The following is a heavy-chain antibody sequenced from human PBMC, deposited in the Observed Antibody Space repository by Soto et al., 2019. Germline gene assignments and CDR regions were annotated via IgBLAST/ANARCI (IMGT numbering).Heavy chain of an antibody. Sequence: PSETLSLTCAVSGGSISSGDYSWNGIRQPPGKGLEWIGYIYFGGSTYYNPSLQSRVTMSVDRSRNQFSLKLNSVTAADTAVYYCASQQELLWFGGEHQQDGMDVWGQGTTVTVSS. CDR2: IYFGGST. D-gene: IGHD3-10*01. CDR1: GGSISSGDYS. CDR3: ASQQELLWFGGEHQQDGMDV. J-gene: IGHJ6*02. V-gene: IGHV4-30-2*01.